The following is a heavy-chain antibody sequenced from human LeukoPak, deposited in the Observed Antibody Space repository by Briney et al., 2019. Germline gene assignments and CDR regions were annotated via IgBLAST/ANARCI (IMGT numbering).Heavy chain of an antibody. CDR1: GGSISSGDYY. V-gene: IGHV4-30-4*01. D-gene: IGHD3-3*01. J-gene: IGHJ4*02. CDR2: IYYSGST. Sequence: SQTLSLTCTVSGGSISSGDYYWSWIRQPPGKGLEWIGYIYYSGSTYYNPSLKSRVTISVDTSKNQFSLKLSSVTAADTAVYYCAREPGHYDFWSGYQTNHYFDYWGQGTLVTVSS. CDR3: AREPGHYDFWSGYQTNHYFDY.